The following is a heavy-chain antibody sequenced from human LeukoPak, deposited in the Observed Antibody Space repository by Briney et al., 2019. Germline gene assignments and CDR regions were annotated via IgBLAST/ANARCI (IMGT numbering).Heavy chain of an antibody. V-gene: IGHV3-21*01. J-gene: IGHJ4*02. Sequence: GGSLRLSCAAPGFTFSSYSMNWVRQAPGKGLEWVSSISSSSSYIYYADSVKGRFTISRDNAKNSLYLQMNSLRAEDTAVYYCARDSDSSGYCDYWGQGTLVTVSS. CDR3: ARDSDSSGYCDY. CDR2: ISSSSSYI. CDR1: GFTFSSYS. D-gene: IGHD3-22*01.